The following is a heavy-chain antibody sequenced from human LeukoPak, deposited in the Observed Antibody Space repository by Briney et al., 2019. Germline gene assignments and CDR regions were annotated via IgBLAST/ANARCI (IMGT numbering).Heavy chain of an antibody. CDR3: ARDWSRSVTSSHFQH. D-gene: IGHD3-3*01. V-gene: IGHV3-23*01. CDR2: ISSSGVRT. CDR1: GFTFSDYA. Sequence: GGSLRLSCAASGFTFSDYAMTWVRQAPGRGLEWVSGISSSGVRTYYADSVQGRFTSSRHNSGNTLYLQMNSLRAEDTALYYWARDWSRSVTSSHFQHWGQGTLVVVSS. J-gene: IGHJ1*01.